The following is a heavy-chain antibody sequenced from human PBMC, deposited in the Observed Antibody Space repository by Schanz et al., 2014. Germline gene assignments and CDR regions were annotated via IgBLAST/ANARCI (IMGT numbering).Heavy chain of an antibody. CDR1: GFAFSSFA. Sequence: EVQLMESGGGLVKPGGSLRLSCVASGFAFSSFAMTWVRQAPGRGLEWVSSISTSGTYMYIADSLKGRLTISRDDAKKSMYLQMNSLRVEDTAVYYCAASSGWHPSTDYWGQGTLVTVSS. V-gene: IGHV3-21*04. D-gene: IGHD6-19*01. CDR3: AASSGWHPSTDY. J-gene: IGHJ4*02. CDR2: ISTSGTYM.